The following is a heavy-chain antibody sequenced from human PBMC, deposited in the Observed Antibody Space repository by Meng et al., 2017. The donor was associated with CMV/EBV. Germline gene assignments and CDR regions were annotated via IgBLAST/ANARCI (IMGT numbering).Heavy chain of an antibody. CDR3: ARVFIGYFDY. CDR2: INPSGGST. J-gene: IGHJ4*02. Sequence: VSVKVSCKASGYTFTNYYMHWVRQAPGQGLEWMGIINPSGGSTSYAQKFQGRVTMTRDTSTSTVYMELSSLRSEDTAVYYCARVFIGYFDYWGQGTLVTVSS. V-gene: IGHV1-46*01. CDR1: GYTFTNYY.